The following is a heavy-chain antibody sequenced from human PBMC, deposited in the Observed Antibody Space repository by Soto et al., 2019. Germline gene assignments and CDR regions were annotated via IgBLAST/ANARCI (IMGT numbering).Heavy chain of an antibody. CDR1: GFRFAVYG. V-gene: IGHV3-9*01. Sequence: PGGSLRLSCAASGFRFAVYGMHWVRQVPGKGLEWVSGISYYSGSIGYADSVKGRFTISRGNAKNSLYLQMNSLRAEDTALYYCAKSMGGTANGMEVWGQGTTVTVSS. CDR2: ISYYSGSI. D-gene: IGHD2-15*01. CDR3: AKSMGGTANGMEV. J-gene: IGHJ6*02.